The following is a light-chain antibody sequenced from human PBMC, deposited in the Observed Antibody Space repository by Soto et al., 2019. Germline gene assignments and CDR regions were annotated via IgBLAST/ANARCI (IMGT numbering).Light chain of an antibody. V-gene: IGLV1-47*01. J-gene: IGLJ1*01. CDR1: SSNIGSNY. CDR3: GAWDDSLSVYV. CDR2: RNN. Sequence: QSVLTQPPSASGTPGQRVTISCSGSSSNIGSNYVYWYQQLPGTAPKLLIYRNNQRPSGVPDRFSGSKSGTSASLAIGGLRSEDEADYYCGAWDDSLSVYVFGTGTKLTAL.